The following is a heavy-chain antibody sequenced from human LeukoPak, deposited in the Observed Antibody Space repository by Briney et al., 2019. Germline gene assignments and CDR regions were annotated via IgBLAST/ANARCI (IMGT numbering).Heavy chain of an antibody. D-gene: IGHD7-27*01. CDR2: IYSGGTT. CDR1: GFSVSSNY. Sequence: PGGSLRLSCAASGFSVSSNYMNWVRQAPGKGLEWVSIIYSGGTTYYADSVKGRFTISRDNSKNTLYLQMNSLRAEDTAVYYCARVVPNWGHEGNWYFDLWGRGTLVTVSS. J-gene: IGHJ2*01. CDR3: ARVVPNWGHEGNWYFDL. V-gene: IGHV3-66*01.